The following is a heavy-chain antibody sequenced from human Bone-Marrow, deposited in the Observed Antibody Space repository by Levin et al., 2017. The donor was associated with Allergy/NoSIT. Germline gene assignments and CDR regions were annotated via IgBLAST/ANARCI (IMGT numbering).Heavy chain of an antibody. Sequence: PGGSLRLSCVASGFSFSTSAMHWVRQTPGKGLEWVALISSDGSNQFYADSVKGRFTISRDNSKNTLYLQMSGLRADDTATYFCARVGRVTEYDHWGQGTLVTVSP. CDR2: ISSDGSNQ. V-gene: IGHV3-30*04. D-gene: IGHD2-21*02. J-gene: IGHJ4*02. CDR3: ARVGRVTEYDH. CDR1: GFSFSTSA.